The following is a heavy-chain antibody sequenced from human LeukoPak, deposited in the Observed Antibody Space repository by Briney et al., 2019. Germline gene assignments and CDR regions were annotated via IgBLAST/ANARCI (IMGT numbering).Heavy chain of an antibody. CDR1: GGTFSIYA. D-gene: IGHD1-1*01. CDR3: ARTRTRTTGTTLYYYYMDV. Sequence: ASVKDSCKAAGGTFSIYAISWVRQATGQGLEWMGWMNPNSGNTGYAQKFQGRVTMTRNTSISTAYMELSSLRSEDTAVYYCARTRTRTTGTTLYYYYMDVWGKGTTVTVSS. J-gene: IGHJ6*03. CDR2: MNPNSGNT. V-gene: IGHV1-8*02.